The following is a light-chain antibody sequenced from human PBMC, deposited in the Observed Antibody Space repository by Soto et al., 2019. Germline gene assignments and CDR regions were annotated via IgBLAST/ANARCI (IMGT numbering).Light chain of an antibody. CDR1: QSIGFY. J-gene: IGKJ3*01. Sequence: DIQMTQSPSSLSASVGDSVAITCRASQSIGFYLNWYQQKPGKAPKLLIYATSSLQSGVPSRFSGSGSGTDFTLTITSLQRDDFATYYCQQSYTMPRTFGRGTKVDV. V-gene: IGKV1-39*01. CDR3: QQSYTMPRT. CDR2: ATS.